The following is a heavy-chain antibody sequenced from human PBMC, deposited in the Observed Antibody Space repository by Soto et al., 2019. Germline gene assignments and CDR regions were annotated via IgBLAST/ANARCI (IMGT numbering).Heavy chain of an antibody. CDR1: GFTFDDYA. CDR2: ISWNSDKA. CDR3: ARTTWGYGAPLDS. J-gene: IGHJ4*02. Sequence: EVQLVESGGGLAQPGRSLRLSCATSGFTFDDYAMHWVRQAPGKGLEWVSGISWNSDKADYADSVKGRFTISRDNAKKSLYLQMNSLRGEDTAVYFCARTTWGYGAPLDSWGQGTPVTVSS. D-gene: IGHD5-12*01. V-gene: IGHV3-9*01.